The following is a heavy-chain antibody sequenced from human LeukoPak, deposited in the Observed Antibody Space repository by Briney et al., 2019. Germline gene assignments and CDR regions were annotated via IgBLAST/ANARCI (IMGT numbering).Heavy chain of an antibody. Sequence: GGSLRLSCAASGFTFSDYYMSWIRQAPGKGLEWISYISSSSFYTSYADSAKGRFTISRDNAKNSLYLQMNSLRAEDTAVYYCARDHRLRYFDWSDFDYWGQGTLVTVSS. D-gene: IGHD3-9*01. V-gene: IGHV3-11*06. J-gene: IGHJ4*02. CDR1: GFTFSDYY. CDR3: ARDHRLRYFDWSDFDY. CDR2: ISSSSFYT.